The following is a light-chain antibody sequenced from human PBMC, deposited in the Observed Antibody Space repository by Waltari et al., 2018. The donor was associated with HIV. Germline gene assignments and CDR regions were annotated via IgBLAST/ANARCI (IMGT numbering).Light chain of an antibody. V-gene: IGLV2-14*01. CDR1: DTDGGTYKY. Sequence: QSALTQPASVSGSPGQSLTIPCTGTDTDGGTYKYVSWFQHHPGKAPKLIISEVSNRPSGVSHRFSGSKSGNTASLIISGLQAEDEASYYCTSYTTTNTWVFGGGTNLTVL. J-gene: IGLJ3*02. CDR3: TSYTTTNTWV. CDR2: EVS.